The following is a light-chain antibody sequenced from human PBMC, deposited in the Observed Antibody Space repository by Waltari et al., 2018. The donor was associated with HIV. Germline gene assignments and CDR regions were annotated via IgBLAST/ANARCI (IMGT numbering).Light chain of an antibody. CDR2: DTS. CDR1: QSARSY. V-gene: IGKV3-11*01. J-gene: IGKJ4*01. Sequence: EIVLTQSPATLSLSPGDRATLSCRASQSARSYLAWYQQKPGQAPRLLIYDTSNRATGIPARFSGSGSGTDFTLTISSLEPEDFAVYYCQQRSNWPLTFGGGTKVEIK. CDR3: QQRSNWPLT.